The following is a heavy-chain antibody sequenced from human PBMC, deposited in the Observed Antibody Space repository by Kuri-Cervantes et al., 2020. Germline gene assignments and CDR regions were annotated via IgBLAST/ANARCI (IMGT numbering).Heavy chain of an antibody. CDR1: GFTVSTNY. J-gene: IGHJ4*02. Sequence: GESLKISCAASGFTVSTNYMSWVRQAPGKGLEWVAVIWYDGSNKYYADSVKGRFTISRDNSKNTLYLQMNSLRAEDTAVYYCARGRYQLPLDYWGQGTLVTVSS. CDR3: ARGRYQLPLDY. CDR2: IWYDGSNK. D-gene: IGHD2-2*01. V-gene: IGHV3-33*01.